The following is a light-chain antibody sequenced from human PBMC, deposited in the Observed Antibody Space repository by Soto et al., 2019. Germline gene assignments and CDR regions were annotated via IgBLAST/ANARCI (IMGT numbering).Light chain of an antibody. CDR1: SSNIGNNY. V-gene: IGLV1-51*01. J-gene: IGLJ2*01. Sequence: QSVLTQPPSVSAAPGQKVTISCSGSSSNIGNNYVSWYQQLPGTAPKLLIYDNNKRPSGIPDRFSGSKSGTSATLGITGLQTEDEADDYCGTWDSSLSAVVFGGGTKLTVL. CDR3: GTWDSSLSAVV. CDR2: DNN.